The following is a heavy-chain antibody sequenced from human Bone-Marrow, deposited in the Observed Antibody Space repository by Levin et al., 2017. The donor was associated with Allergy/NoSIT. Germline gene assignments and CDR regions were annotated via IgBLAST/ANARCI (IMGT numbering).Heavy chain of an antibody. Sequence: GGSLRLSCAASGFTFSDYYMSWIRQAPGKGLEWVSYISSSGSTIYYADSVKGRFTISRDNAKNSLYLQMNSLRAEDTAVYYCAREAYYYDSSGYRNWFDPWGQGTLVTVSS. J-gene: IGHJ5*02. V-gene: IGHV3-11*01. CDR3: AREAYYYDSSGYRNWFDP. D-gene: IGHD3-22*01. CDR2: ISSSGSTI. CDR1: GFTFSDYY.